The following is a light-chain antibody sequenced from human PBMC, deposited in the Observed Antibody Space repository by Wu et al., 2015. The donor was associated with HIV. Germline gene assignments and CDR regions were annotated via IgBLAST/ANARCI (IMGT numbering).Light chain of an antibody. V-gene: IGKV3-11*01. CDR2: DAS. CDR3: QHYNNFPRT. J-gene: IGKJ1*01. Sequence: EIVLTQSPATLSLSPGERATLSCRASQSVSSYLAWYQQKPGQAPRLLIYDASNRATGIPARFSGSGSGTDFTLTISSLEPEDFAVYYCQHYNNFPRTFGQGTKVEVK. CDR1: QSVSSY.